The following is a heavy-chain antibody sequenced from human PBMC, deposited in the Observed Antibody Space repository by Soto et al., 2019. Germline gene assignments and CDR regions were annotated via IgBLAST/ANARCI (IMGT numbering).Heavy chain of an antibody. CDR3: AKDVDHQYGMDV. CDR2: ISWNSLSI. V-gene: IGHV3-9*01. CDR1: GFTFEDYA. Sequence: EVQLAESGGGLVQPGRSLRLSCVASGFTFEDYAMHWVRQVPGKGLEWVSGISWNSLSIGYADSVKGRFIISRDNAHNSLHLLMNGLRPEDTALYYCAKDVDHQYGMDVWGQGTTVTVSS. D-gene: IGHD2-2*01. J-gene: IGHJ6*02.